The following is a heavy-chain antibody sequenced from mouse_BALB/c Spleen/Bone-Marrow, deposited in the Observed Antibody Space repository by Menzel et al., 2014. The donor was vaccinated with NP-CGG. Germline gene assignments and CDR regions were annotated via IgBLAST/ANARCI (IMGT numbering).Heavy chain of an antibody. V-gene: IGHV14-3*02. CDR2: IDPANDNS. CDR3: TRNYVSHYFDY. D-gene: IGHD1-1*01. Sequence: VHVKQSGAELVKPGASVKLSCAASGFNIEDTFIHWVKQRPEQGLEWIGSIDPANDNSKFDPKFQGKATLTADTSSNTAYLQLSSLTSEDTAVYFCTRNYVSHYFDYWGQGTTLTVSS. CDR1: GFNIEDTF. J-gene: IGHJ2*01.